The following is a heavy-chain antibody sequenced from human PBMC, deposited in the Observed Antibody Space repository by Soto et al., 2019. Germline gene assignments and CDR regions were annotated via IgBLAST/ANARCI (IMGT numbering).Heavy chain of an antibody. CDR1: GFSLATVGEG. Sequence: QITLKESGPTLVKPTQTLSLTCTVSGFSLATVGEGVGWVRQPPGKALEWLALIYWNDEKRFSPSLESRLTITKDTSKNQVVLTMTNMNSVDTARYYXXXRGPWVSYRQGRFDPWGQGTLVTVSS. V-gene: IGHV2-5*01. D-gene: IGHD3-16*02. CDR3: XXRGPWVSYRQGRFDP. CDR2: IYWNDEK. J-gene: IGHJ5*02.